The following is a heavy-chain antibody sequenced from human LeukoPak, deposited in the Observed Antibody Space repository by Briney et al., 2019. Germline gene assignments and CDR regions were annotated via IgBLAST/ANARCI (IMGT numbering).Heavy chain of an antibody. Sequence: ASVTVSCKASVYTFTIYYMHWVRQAPGQGLEWMGIINPSGGSTSYAQKFQGRVTMTRDTSTSTVYMELSSLRSEDTAVYYCARGEVWFIGYWGQGTLVTVSS. D-gene: IGHD3-10*01. V-gene: IGHV1-46*01. CDR1: VYTFTIYY. CDR2: INPSGGST. J-gene: IGHJ4*02. CDR3: ARGEVWFIGY.